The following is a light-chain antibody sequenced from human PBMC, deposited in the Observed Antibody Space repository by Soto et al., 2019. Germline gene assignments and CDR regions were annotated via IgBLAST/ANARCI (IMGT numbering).Light chain of an antibody. Sequence: EIVMTQSPATLSVSPGERAALSCRASQSISINLAWYQQKPGQAPRLLIYRASTRATGIPARFSGSGSGTEFTLPISSLLSEDFATYYCQQYHSWPPITFGQGTRLEIK. V-gene: IGKV3-15*01. J-gene: IGKJ5*01. CDR1: QSISIN. CDR3: QQYHSWPPIT. CDR2: RAS.